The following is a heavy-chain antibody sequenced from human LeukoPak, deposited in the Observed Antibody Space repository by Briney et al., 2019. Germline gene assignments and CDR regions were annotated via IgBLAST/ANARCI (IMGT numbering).Heavy chain of an antibody. J-gene: IGHJ4*02. Sequence: GGSLRLSCAASGFTFSRYEMNWVRQAPGKGLEWVSYISSSDSTIYYADSVKGRFTISRDNSKNTMYLQMNSLRAEDTAVYYCARVSGWFAFDYWGQGTLVTVSS. D-gene: IGHD6-19*01. V-gene: IGHV3-48*03. CDR3: ARVSGWFAFDY. CDR2: ISSSDSTI. CDR1: GFTFSRYE.